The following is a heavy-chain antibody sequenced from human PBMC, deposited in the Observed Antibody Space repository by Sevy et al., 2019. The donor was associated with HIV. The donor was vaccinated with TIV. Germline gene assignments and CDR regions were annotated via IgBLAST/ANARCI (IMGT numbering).Heavy chain of an antibody. CDR3: ARDRGRGEVALDL. CDR1: GFRFRDYR. D-gene: IGHD3-10*01. CDR2: ITSSSNTL. J-gene: IGHJ5*02. Sequence: GGSLRLSCAASGFRFRDYRMNWVRQAPGKGLEWVSYITSSSNTLNYAVFVKGRFTISRDNGRNSLYLQINSLRHEDTAVYYCARDRGRGEVALDLWGQGTLVTVSS. V-gene: IGHV3-48*02.